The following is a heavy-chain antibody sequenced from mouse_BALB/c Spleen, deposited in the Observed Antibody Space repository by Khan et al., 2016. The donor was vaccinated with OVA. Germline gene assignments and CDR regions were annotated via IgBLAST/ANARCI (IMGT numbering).Heavy chain of an antibody. V-gene: IGHV3-2*02. CDR3: GDSVTITTLVATDFDY. D-gene: IGHD1-1*01. J-gene: IGHJ2*01. Sequence: EVQLVESGPGLVKPSQSLSLTCTVTGYSITSDYAWNWIRQFPGNKLEWMGYISYSGRTSYNPSLQSRISITRDTSKTQFFLQLNSGTTEDTATYYCGDSVTITTLVATDFDYWGQGTTLTVSS. CDR2: ISYSGRT. CDR1: GYSITSDYA.